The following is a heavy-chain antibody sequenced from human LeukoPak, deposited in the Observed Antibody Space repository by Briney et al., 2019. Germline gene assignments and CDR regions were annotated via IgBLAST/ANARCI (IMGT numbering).Heavy chain of an antibody. Sequence: GGSLRLSCAASGFTFSNYAMTWVRQAPGKGLQWVSAISGSGGSTYYADSVKGRFTISRDNSKNTRYLQMNSLRAEDTAVYYCATVPSRWDLDPYCGGDCYSWAASGYFDYWGQGTLVTVSS. CDR3: ATVPSRWDLDPYCGGDCYSWAASGYFDY. V-gene: IGHV3-23*01. CDR2: ISGSGGST. D-gene: IGHD2-21*02. J-gene: IGHJ4*02. CDR1: GFTFSNYA.